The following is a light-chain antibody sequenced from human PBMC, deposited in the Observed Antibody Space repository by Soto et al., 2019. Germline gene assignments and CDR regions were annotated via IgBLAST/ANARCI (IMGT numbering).Light chain of an antibody. J-gene: IGKJ1*01. V-gene: IGKV3-20*01. CDR2: RAS. CDR1: QTVNNNY. Sequence: EIVLTQSPDTLSLSPGERATLSCRASQTVNNNYVAWYQQKPGQAPRLLIFRASNKATGIPDRFSGSGSGTDFTLSIDRLEPEDFAVYHCQQYGSSPWTFGKGTKVDIK. CDR3: QQYGSSPWT.